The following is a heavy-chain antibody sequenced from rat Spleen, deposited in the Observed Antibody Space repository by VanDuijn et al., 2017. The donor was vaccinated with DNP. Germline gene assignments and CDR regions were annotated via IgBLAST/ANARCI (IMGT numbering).Heavy chain of an antibody. CDR3: TTEYYGYWFTY. CDR1: GFTFSDYY. D-gene: IGHD1-7*01. J-gene: IGHJ3*01. V-gene: IGHV5-20*01. CDR2: ISYDGGNT. Sequence: EVLLVESDGGLVQPGRPLKLSCAVSGFTFSDYYMAWVRQAPAKGLEWVATISYDGGNTLYRDSVKGRFTISRDNAKSALYLQMDSLRSEDTATYYCTTEYYGYWFTYWGQGTLVTVSS.